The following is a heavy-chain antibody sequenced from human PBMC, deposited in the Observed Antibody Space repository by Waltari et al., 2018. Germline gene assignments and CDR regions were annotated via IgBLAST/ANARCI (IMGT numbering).Heavy chain of an antibody. V-gene: IGHV4-61*02. Sequence: QVQLQESGPGLVKPSQTLSLTCTVSGGSISSDTYYWSWIRQPAGKGLEWIGRIYTSGSTNYNPSLESRVTVSVDTSKNQFSLNLNSVTAADTAVYYCVRNSGNPKYYFDNWGQGTLVTVSS. CDR1: GGSISSDTYY. CDR3: VRNSGNPKYYFDN. J-gene: IGHJ4*02. CDR2: IYTSGST. D-gene: IGHD5-12*01.